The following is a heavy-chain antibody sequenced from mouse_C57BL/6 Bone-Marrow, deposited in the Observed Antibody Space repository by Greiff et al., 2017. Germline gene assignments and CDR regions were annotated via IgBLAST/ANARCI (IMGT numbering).Heavy chain of an antibody. CDR3: ARGYDYEYAMDY. V-gene: IGHV1-39*01. J-gene: IGHJ4*01. CDR1: GYSFTDYN. CDR2: INPNYGTT. D-gene: IGHD2-4*01. Sequence: VQLQQSGPELVKPGASVKISCKASGYSFTDYNMNWVKQSNGKSLEWIGGINPNYGTTSYNQKFKGKATLTVDQSSSTAYMQLTSLTSEYSAVYYGARGYDYEYAMDYWGQGTSVTVSS.